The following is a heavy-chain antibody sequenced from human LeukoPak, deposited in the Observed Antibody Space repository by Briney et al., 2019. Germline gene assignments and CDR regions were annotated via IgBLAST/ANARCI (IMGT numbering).Heavy chain of an antibody. CDR3: ARGPGLYYYYYYYMDV. V-gene: IGHV4-34*01. Sequence: PSETLSLTCAVFGGSFSDYFWSWIRQPPGKGLEWIGEINDSGSTNYNPSLKSRVTISVDTSKKQFSLKLNSVTAADTAVYYCARGPGLYYYYYYYMDVWGKGTTVTISS. J-gene: IGHJ6*03. CDR2: INDSGST. D-gene: IGHD4/OR15-4a*01. CDR1: GGSFSDYF.